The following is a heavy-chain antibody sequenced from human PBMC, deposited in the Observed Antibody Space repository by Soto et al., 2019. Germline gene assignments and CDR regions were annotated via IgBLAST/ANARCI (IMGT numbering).Heavy chain of an antibody. CDR1: GFTFSSYG. CDR3: AKDREGSFDY. Sequence: QVQLVESGGGVVQPGRSLRLSCAASGFTFSSYGMHWVRQAPGKGLEWVAVLSYDGSDKYYADSVQGRFTISRDNSRNTLYLQMNSLRAEDTAVYYWAKDREGSFDYWGQGTMVTVSS. V-gene: IGHV3-30*18. J-gene: IGHJ4*02. CDR2: LSYDGSDK.